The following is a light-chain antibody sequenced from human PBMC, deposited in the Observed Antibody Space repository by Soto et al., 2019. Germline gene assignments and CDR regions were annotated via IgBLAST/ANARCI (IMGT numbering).Light chain of an antibody. Sequence: QSVLTQPPSVSAAPGQTVTISCSGSSSNIGNNYVSWYQQLPGTAPKLLIYDNNKRPSGIPDRFSGSKSGTSATLGITGLQTGDEADYYCGTWDSSLSGVVFGGGTKLTV. J-gene: IGLJ2*01. V-gene: IGLV1-51*01. CDR3: GTWDSSLSGVV. CDR2: DNN. CDR1: SSNIGNNY.